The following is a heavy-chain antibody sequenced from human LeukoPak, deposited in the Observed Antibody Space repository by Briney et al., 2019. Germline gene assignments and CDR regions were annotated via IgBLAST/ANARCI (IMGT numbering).Heavy chain of an antibody. V-gene: IGHV3-20*04. CDR1: GFPFDDYG. J-gene: IGHJ4*02. Sequence: PGGSLRLSCAASGFPFDDYGMSWVRQAPGKGLEWVSDITWSGGSTGYADSVKGRFTISRDSARDSLYLQMNSLRVEDTAFYYCARAFRHSTSSRTFDYWGQGTLVTVSS. CDR2: ITWSGGST. D-gene: IGHD6-6*01. CDR3: ARAFRHSTSSRTFDY.